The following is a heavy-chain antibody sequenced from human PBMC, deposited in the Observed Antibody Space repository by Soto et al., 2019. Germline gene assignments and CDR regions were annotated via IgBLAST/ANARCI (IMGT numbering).Heavy chain of an antibody. CDR1: GFTFSSFG. J-gene: IGHJ4*02. CDR2: ISATGSGT. Sequence: GGSMRLSCAASGFTFSSFGLNWVRQVPGKGLEWVSAISATGSGTYYADSVRGRFTVSRDNSKNTLFLQVNSLRAEDTATYFCAKSVSGSFPLWGQGTLVTVSS. V-gene: IGHV3-23*01. CDR3: AKSVSGSFPL. D-gene: IGHD6-19*01.